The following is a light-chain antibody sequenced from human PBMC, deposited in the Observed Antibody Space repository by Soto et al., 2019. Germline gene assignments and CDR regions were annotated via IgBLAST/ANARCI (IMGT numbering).Light chain of an antibody. V-gene: IGLV2-23*03. CDR3: CSYAGTRNVV. CDR2: EGN. CDR1: SSDVGSYNL. Sequence: QSALTQPASVSGSPGQSITISCTGTSSDVGSYNLVSWYQQHPGKAPKLMIYEGNKRPSGVSNRFSASKSGNTASLTISGLQPEDEADYYCCSYAGTRNVVFGGGTKLTVL. J-gene: IGLJ2*01.